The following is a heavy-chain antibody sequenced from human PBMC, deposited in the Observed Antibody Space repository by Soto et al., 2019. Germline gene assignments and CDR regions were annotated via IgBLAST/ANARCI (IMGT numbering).Heavy chain of an antibody. D-gene: IGHD3-22*01. J-gene: IGHJ4*02. CDR1: GGTFSSYA. Sequence: QVHLVQSGAEVKKPGSSVKVSCKASGGTFSSYAISWVRQAPGQGLEWMGGFIPIFGTTNYAQKFQGRVTITADESTSTAYMELSSLRSEDTAVYYCTRDRGRWYNDGSAYYYSAYWGQGTLVTVSS. CDR2: FIPIFGTT. V-gene: IGHV1-69*01. CDR3: TRDRGRWYNDGSAYYYSAY.